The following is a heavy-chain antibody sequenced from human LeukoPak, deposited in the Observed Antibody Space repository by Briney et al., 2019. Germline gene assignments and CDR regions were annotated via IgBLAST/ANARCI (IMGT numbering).Heavy chain of an antibody. Sequence: GGSLRLSCAASGFTFRTSPMHWVRQAPGKGLEWVAVISYDGKIKVYADSVKGRFTISRDIARNMLYLEMNSLRTEDTAVYYCARDPQRGAPDYFDSWGQGTLVTVSS. CDR2: ISYDGKIK. CDR3: ARDPQRGAPDYFDS. J-gene: IGHJ4*02. V-gene: IGHV3-30*04. D-gene: IGHD6-25*01. CDR1: GFTFRTSP.